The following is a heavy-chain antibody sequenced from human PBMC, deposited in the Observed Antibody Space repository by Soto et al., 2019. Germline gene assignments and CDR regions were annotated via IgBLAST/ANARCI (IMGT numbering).Heavy chain of an antibody. CDR1: GTTFSNYA. CDR3: VRGPDYEGYFDY. D-gene: IGHD3-22*01. CDR2: IILPFGTP. V-gene: IGHV1-69*12. Sequence: QVRLVQSGAEVKKTGSSVKVSCKASGTTFSNYAIGWVRQAPGQGLEWMGGIILPFGTPNYAQKFQGRVTITADESTTTAFMELRGLRSEDTAVYFCVRGPDYEGYFDYWGQGTLVTVSS. J-gene: IGHJ4*02.